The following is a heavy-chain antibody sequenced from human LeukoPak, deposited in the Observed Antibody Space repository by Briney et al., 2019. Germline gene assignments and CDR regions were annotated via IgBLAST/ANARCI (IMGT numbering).Heavy chain of an antibody. CDR2: IIPIFGTA. CDR1: GGTFSSYA. D-gene: IGHD3-3*01. V-gene: IGHV1-69*13. Sequence: SVKVSCKASGGTFSSYAISWVRQAPGQGLEWMGGIIPIFGTANYAQKFQGRVTITADESTSTAYMELSSLRSEDTAVYYCARDPTYYDFWSGYFGSYFDYWGQGTLVTVSS. J-gene: IGHJ4*02. CDR3: ARDPTYYDFWSGYFGSYFDY.